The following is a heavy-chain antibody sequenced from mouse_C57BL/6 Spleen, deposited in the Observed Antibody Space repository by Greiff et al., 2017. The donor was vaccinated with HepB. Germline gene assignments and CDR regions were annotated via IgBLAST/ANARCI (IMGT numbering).Heavy chain of an antibody. Sequence: VKLQQSGAELVRPGASVKLSCKASGYTFTDYYINWVKQRPGQGLEWIARIYPGSGNTYYNEKFKGKATLTAEKSSSTAYLQLSSLTSEDSAVYFCARDYYGSSYNYFDYWGQGTTLTVAS. CDR2: IYPGSGNT. CDR1: GYTFTDYY. J-gene: IGHJ2*01. V-gene: IGHV1-76*01. D-gene: IGHD1-1*01. CDR3: ARDYYGSSYNYFDY.